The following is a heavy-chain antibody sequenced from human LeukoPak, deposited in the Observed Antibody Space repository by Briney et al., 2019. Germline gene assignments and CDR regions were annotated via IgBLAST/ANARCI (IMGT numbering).Heavy chain of an antibody. CDR3: AREERITIFGVVYYYGMDV. Sequence: SETLSLTCTVSGGSIRSSYYYWGWIRQPPGKGLEWIGYIYYSGSTNYNPSLKSRVTISVDTSKNRFSLKLSSVTAADTAVYYCAREERITIFGVVYYYGMDVWGQGTTVTVSS. V-gene: IGHV4-61*01. CDR1: GGSIRSSYYY. D-gene: IGHD3-3*01. CDR2: IYYSGST. J-gene: IGHJ6*02.